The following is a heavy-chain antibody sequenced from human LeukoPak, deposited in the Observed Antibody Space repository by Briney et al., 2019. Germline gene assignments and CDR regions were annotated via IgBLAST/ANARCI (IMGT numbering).Heavy chain of an antibody. D-gene: IGHD3-16*01. Sequence: NSGGSLRLSCAASGFTFSSYSMNWVRQAPGKGLEGVSSINSDSSIMYYAESVKGRFTISRDNARNSLYLQMNSLRAEDTAVYYCIRDLFDDYSLDYWGQGALVTVSS. CDR1: GFTFSSYS. CDR2: INSDSSIM. CDR3: IRDLFDDYSLDY. J-gene: IGHJ4*02. V-gene: IGHV3-21*01.